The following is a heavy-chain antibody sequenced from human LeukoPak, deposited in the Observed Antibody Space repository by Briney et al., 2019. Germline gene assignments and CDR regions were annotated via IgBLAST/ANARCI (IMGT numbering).Heavy chain of an antibody. CDR2: IYTSGST. J-gene: IGHJ4*02. CDR3: ARDASAAAQKFDY. CDR1: GGSISGYY. Sequence: PSETLSLTCTVSGGSISGYYWSWIRQPAGKGLEWIGRIYTSGSTNYNPSLKSRVTMSVDTSKNQFSLKLGSVTAADTAVYYCARDASAAAQKFDYWGQGTLVTVSS. V-gene: IGHV4-4*07. D-gene: IGHD6-13*01.